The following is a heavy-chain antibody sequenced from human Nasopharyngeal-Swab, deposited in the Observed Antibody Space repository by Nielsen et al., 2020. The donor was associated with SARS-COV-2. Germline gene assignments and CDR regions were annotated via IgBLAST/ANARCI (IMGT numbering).Heavy chain of an antibody. CDR3: ASTGRELSNYFDY. D-gene: IGHD3-16*02. V-gene: IGHV1-69*01. Sequence: WVRQAPGQGLEWMGGIIPIFGTANYAQKFQGRVTITADESTSTAYMELSGLRSEDTAVYYCASTGRELSNYFDYWGQGTLVTVSS. J-gene: IGHJ4*02. CDR2: IIPIFGTA.